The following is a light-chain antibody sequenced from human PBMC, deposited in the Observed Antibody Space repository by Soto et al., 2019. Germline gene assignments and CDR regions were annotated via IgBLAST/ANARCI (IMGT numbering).Light chain of an antibody. J-gene: IGLJ3*02. CDR3: QTWGTGIRV. CDR2: LNSDGSH. CDR1: SGHSSYA. V-gene: IGLV4-69*01. Sequence: QNVVTQPPSASASLGASVKLTCTLSSGHSSYAIAWHQQQPEKGPRYLMKLNSDGSHSKGDGIPDRFSGSSSGAERYLTISSLQSEDEADYYCQTWGTGIRVFGGGTKLTVL.